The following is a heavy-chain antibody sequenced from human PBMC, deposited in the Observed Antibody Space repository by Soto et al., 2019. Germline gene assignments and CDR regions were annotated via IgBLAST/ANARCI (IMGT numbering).Heavy chain of an antibody. CDR3: AAERARGGYDFGNIQYFDY. CDR1: GGTFSSYT. V-gene: IGHV1-69*02. D-gene: IGHD5-12*01. CDR2: IIPILGIA. Sequence: QVQLVQSGAEVKKPGSSVKVSCKASGGTFSSYTISWVRQAPGQGLEWMGRIIPILGIANYAQKFQGRVTVTADKSPSTAYMELSSLRSEDMAVYYWAAERARGGYDFGNIQYFDYWGKGTLVTVSS. J-gene: IGHJ4*02.